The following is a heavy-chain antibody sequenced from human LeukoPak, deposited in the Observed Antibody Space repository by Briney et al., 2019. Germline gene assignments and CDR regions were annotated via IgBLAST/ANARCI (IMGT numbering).Heavy chain of an antibody. V-gene: IGHV4-39*07. J-gene: IGHJ5*02. CDR3: ARALGWYYDFWSGYYRNSYNWFDP. D-gene: IGHD3-3*01. CDR2: IYYSGST. Sequence: AETLSLTCTVSGGSISSSSYYWGWIRQPPGKGLEWIGSIYYSGSTYYNPSLKSRVTISVDTSKNQFSLKLSSVTAADTAVYYCARALGWYYDFWSGYYRNSYNWFDPWGQGTLVTVSS. CDR1: GGSISSSSYY.